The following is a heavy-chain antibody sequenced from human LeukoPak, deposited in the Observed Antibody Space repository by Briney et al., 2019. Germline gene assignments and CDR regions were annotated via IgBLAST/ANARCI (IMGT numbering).Heavy chain of an antibody. Sequence: PGGSLRLSCATSGFTGSSNYMNWVRQAPGKGLEWVSVIYSGGSTYFADSVKGRFTISRDNSKNTLYLQMDSLRAKDTAVYYCARRSPNYYFDYWGQGTPVTVSS. CDR3: ARRSPNYYFDY. CDR2: IYSGGST. J-gene: IGHJ4*02. V-gene: IGHV3-66*01. CDR1: GFTGSSNY.